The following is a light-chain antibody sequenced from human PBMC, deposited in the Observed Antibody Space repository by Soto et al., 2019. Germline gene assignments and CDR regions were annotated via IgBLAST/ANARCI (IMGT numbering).Light chain of an antibody. J-gene: IGLJ1*01. CDR1: SSDVGAYKY. CDR2: DVS. V-gene: IGLV2-11*01. Sequence: QSVLTQPRSVSGSPGQSVSISCTGTSSDVGAYKYISWYQQRPGTAPKLMIYDVSKRPSGVPDRFSGSKSGNTASLTITGLQAEDEADYYCQSYDSSLINYVFGTGTKVTVL. CDR3: QSYDSSLINYV.